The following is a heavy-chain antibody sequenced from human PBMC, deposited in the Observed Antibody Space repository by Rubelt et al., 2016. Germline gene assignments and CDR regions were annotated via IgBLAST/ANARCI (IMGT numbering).Heavy chain of an antibody. D-gene: IGHD6-6*01. J-gene: IGHJ6*02. Sequence: EVQLLESGGGLVQPGGSLRLSCAASGFTFSSYAMSWVRQAPGKGLEWVSAISGSGGSTYYAYSVKGRFTSSRDNARTTLYLQMNSLRSEDTAVYYWAKDWPSSSCSPYYYGMDVWCQGTTVTVSS. CDR1: GFTFSSYA. CDR3: AKDWPSSSCSPYYYGMDV. V-gene: IGHV3-23*01. CDR2: ISGSGGST.